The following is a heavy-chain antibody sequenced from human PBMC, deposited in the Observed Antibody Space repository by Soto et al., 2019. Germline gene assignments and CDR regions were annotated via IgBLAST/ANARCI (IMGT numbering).Heavy chain of an antibody. CDR2: IYYSGST. D-gene: IGHD6-13*01. Sequence: SETLSLTCTVSGGSISSYYWSWIRQPPGKGLEWIGYIYYSGSTNYNPSLKSRVTISVDTSKNQFSLKLSSVTAADTAVYYCARHVGLAADLDYWGQGTLVTVSS. CDR1: GGSISSYY. V-gene: IGHV4-59*08. J-gene: IGHJ4*02. CDR3: ARHVGLAADLDY.